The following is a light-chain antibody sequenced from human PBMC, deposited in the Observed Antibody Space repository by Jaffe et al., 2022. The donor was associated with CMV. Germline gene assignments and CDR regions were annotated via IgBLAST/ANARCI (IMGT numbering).Light chain of an antibody. V-gene: IGKV1-39*01. CDR1: QSISTY. Sequence: DTQMTQSPSSLSASVGDRVTIACRASQSISTYLNWYQQKPGKAPNLLIYAASSLETGVPSRFSGSGSGTDFVLTISDLHPDDFATYYCQQSYSKPFTFGPGTRVDVK. CDR3: QQSYSKPFT. J-gene: IGKJ3*01. CDR2: AAS.